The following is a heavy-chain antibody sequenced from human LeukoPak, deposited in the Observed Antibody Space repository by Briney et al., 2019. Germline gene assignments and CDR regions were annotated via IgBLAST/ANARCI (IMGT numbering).Heavy chain of an antibody. V-gene: IGHV3-53*01. CDR1: GFTVSSNS. D-gene: IGHD3-22*01. J-gene: IGHJ4*02. Sequence: GGSLRLSCTVSGFTVSSNSMSWVRQAPGKGLEWVSVIYSGGSTYYADSVKGRFTISRDNSKNTLYLQMNSLRAEDTAVYYCARDPYQYYYDSSGYYDYWGQGTLVTVSS. CDR3: ARDPYQYYYDSSGYYDY. CDR2: IYSGGST.